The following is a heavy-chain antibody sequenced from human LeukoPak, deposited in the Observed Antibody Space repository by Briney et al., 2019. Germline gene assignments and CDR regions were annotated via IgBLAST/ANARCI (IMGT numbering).Heavy chain of an antibody. D-gene: IGHD5-18*01. V-gene: IGHV4-4*07. CDR1: GGSFSTYY. Sequence: PSETLSLTCSVSGGSFSTYYWSWIRQPAGKGLEWIGHIYADKTTDYNPSLKSRVTISLDTSKNQFSLKVGSMTAADTAVYYCARAGGYGLIDYWGQGTMVTVSS. J-gene: IGHJ4*02. CDR2: IYADKTT. CDR3: ARAGGYGLIDY.